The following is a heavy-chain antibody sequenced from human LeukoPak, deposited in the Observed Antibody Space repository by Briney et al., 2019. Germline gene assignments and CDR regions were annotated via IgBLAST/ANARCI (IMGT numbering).Heavy chain of an antibody. V-gene: IGHV3-21*01. CDR3: ARGPRDGYNYPDY. J-gene: IGHJ4*02. Sequence: PGGSLRLSCAASGFTFSSYSMNWVRQAPGKGLEWVSSISSSNSYIYYADSVKGRFTISRDNAKNSLYLQMNSLRAEDTAVYYCARGPRDGYNYPDYWGQGTLVTVSS. CDR1: GFTFSSYS. D-gene: IGHD5-24*01. CDR2: ISSSNSYI.